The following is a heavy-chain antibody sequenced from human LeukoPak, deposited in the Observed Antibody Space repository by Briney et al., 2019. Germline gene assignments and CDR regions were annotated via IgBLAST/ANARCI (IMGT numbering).Heavy chain of an antibody. CDR2: INSDGRS. D-gene: IGHD2-2*01. CDR1: GFTFSNYW. Sequence: GGSLRLSCAASGFTFSNYWIHWVRQAPGKGPVCVSRINSDGRSSYADSVKGRFTISRDNAKNTVYLEINSLRAEDTAIYYCTRGGSSTWTKPYYFDYWGQGTLVAVSS. J-gene: IGHJ4*02. V-gene: IGHV3-74*01. CDR3: TRGGSSTWTKPYYFDY.